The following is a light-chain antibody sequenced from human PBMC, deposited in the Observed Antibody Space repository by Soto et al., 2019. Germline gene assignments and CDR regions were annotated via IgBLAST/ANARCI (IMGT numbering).Light chain of an antibody. V-gene: IGLV1-47*01. CDR2: RHD. Sequence: QLVLTQAPSASGTPGQRVTISCSGSTSNIGRNHVYWYQHLPGASPKLLIYRHDLRPSGVPDRFSGSKSGTSASLAIRGLQSEDEAMYYCAVWDDTLSGVVFGGGTKVTVL. J-gene: IGLJ3*02. CDR3: AVWDDTLSGVV. CDR1: TSNIGRNH.